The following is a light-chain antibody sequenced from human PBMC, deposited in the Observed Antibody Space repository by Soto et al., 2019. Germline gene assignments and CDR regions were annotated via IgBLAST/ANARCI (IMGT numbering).Light chain of an antibody. J-gene: IGLJ3*02. CDR2: DVS. V-gene: IGLV2-11*01. Sequence: QSALTQPRSVSGSPGQSVTISCTGTSSDVGGYNYVSWYQQHPGKAPKLIIYDVSKRPSGVPDRFSGSKSGNTDSLTISGLQAEDEADYYCCSYAGSYTYGVFGGGTKLTVL. CDR1: SSDVGGYNY. CDR3: CSYAGSYTYGV.